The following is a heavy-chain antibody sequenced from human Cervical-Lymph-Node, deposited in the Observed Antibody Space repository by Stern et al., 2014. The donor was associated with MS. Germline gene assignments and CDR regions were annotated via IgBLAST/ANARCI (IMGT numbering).Heavy chain of an antibody. Sequence: QVQLQESGPGLVKPSETLSLTCAVSGDSISSYTHYWAWIRQPPGKGLEWIGSVYYSGATYSIPSLKSPVPISVDTSKTHFSLGLNSVTAADTAVYYCAKHACTGAACPFDLWGQGTLVTVSS. D-gene: IGHD2-8*02. CDR2: VYYSGAT. CDR3: AKHACTGAACPFDL. CDR1: GDSISSYTHY. V-gene: IGHV4-39*01. J-gene: IGHJ4*02.